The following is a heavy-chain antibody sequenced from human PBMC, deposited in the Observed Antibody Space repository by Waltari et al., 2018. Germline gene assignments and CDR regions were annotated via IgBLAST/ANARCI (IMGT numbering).Heavy chain of an antibody. D-gene: IGHD4-17*01. Sequence: EVQLVESGGGLVQPGGSLRLTCAASGFTFSSYALSWVRQAPGKGLEWVSAISGSGGSTYYADSVKGRFTISRDNSKNTLYLQMNSLRAEDTAVYYCAKDITDYGDYDRWFDPWGQGTLVTVSS. CDR1: GFTFSSYA. J-gene: IGHJ5*02. V-gene: IGHV3-23*04. CDR3: AKDITDYGDYDRWFDP. CDR2: ISGSGGST.